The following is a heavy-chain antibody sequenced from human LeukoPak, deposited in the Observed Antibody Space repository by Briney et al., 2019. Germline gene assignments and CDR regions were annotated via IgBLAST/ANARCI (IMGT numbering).Heavy chain of an antibody. J-gene: IGHJ4*02. CDR3: ARVVVRGVRGRYFDY. CDR2: IYYSGST. Sequence: SETLSRTCTVSGGSISSYYWSWIRQPPGKGLEWIGYIYYSGSTNYNPSLKSRVTISVDTSKNQFSLKLSSVTAADTAVYYCARVVVRGVRGRYFDYWGQGTLVTVSS. V-gene: IGHV4-59*01. CDR1: GGSISSYY. D-gene: IGHD3-10*01.